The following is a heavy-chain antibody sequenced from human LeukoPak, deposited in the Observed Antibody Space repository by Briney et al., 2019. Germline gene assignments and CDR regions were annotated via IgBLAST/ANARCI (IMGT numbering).Heavy chain of an antibody. V-gene: IGHV4-39*07. D-gene: IGHD3-22*01. J-gene: IGHJ4*02. Sequence: MTSETLSLTCTVSGGSITNANYYWGWIRQPPGKGLEWIGNIYYSGSTYYNPSLKSRVTLSVDTSKNQFSLKLTSVTAADTAVYYCARDRHYDTSGADYWGQGTLVTVSS. CDR3: ARDRHYDTSGADY. CDR2: IYYSGST. CDR1: GGSITNANYY.